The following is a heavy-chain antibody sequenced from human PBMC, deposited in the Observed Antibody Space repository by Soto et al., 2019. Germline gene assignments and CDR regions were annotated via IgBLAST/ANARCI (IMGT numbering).Heavy chain of an antibody. V-gene: IGHV4-39*01. CDR2: IYYSGST. Sequence: SETLSLTCTVSGFSISSSSYYWGWIRQPPGKGLEWIGSIYYSGSTYYNPSLKSRVTISVDTSKNQFSLKLSSVTAADTAVYYCARVDFDWLSYFDYWGQGTLVTVSS. J-gene: IGHJ4*02. CDR1: GFSISSSSYY. D-gene: IGHD3-9*01. CDR3: ARVDFDWLSYFDY.